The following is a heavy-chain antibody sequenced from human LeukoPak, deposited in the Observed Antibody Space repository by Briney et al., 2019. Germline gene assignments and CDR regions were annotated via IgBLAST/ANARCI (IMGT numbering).Heavy chain of an antibody. CDR3: ARESRGSSSWYGAYFDY. D-gene: IGHD6-13*01. Sequence: PGGSLRLSCAAAGVTVSSNYMSWVRQAPGKGLEWVSVIYSGGSTYYADSVKGRFTISRDNSKNTLYLQMNSLRAEDTAVYYCARESRGSSSWYGAYFDYWGQGTLVTVSS. CDR1: GVTVSSNY. CDR2: IYSGGST. J-gene: IGHJ4*02. V-gene: IGHV3-66*01.